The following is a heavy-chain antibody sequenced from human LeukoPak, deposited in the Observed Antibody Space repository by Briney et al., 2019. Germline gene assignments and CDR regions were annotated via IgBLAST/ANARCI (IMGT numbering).Heavy chain of an antibody. CDR3: ARADFPRTYLNPLGY. D-gene: IGHD2/OR15-2a*01. CDR1: GGSISSSSYY. V-gene: IGHV4-61*05. Sequence: PSETLSLTCTVSGGSISSSSYYWGWIRQPPGKGLEWIGYIYYSGSTNYNPSLKSRVTISVDTSKNQFSLKLSSVTAADTAVYYCARADFPRTYLNPLGYWGQGTLVTVSS. J-gene: IGHJ4*02. CDR2: IYYSGST.